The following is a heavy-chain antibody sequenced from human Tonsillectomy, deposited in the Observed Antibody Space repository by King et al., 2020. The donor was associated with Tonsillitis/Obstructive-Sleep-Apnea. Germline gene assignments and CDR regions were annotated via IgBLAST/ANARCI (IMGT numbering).Heavy chain of an antibody. CDR3: ARLRFENYVRGYCFDI. CDR2: IDHSGST. V-gene: IGHV4-34*01. D-gene: IGHD3-10*02. J-gene: IGHJ3*02. CDR1: GGSFSGYY. Sequence: VQLKQWGAGLLKPSETLSLTCAVYGGSFSGYYWSWIRQPPGKGLEWIGEIDHSGSTNYNPSLKSRVTISLDTSKNQFSLKLSYVTDADTAVYYCARLRFENYVRGYCFDIWGPGTMVTVSS.